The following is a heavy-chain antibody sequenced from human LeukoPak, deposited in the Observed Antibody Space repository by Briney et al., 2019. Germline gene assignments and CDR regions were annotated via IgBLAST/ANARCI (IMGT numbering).Heavy chain of an antibody. Sequence: GASVKVSRKASGYTFTTYGISWLRQAPGQGLEWMGWISAYNGNTNYAQKLQGRVTMTTDTSTSTAYMELGSLRSDDTAVYYCARSPSQVRGVIITGYFDDWGQGTLVTVSS. V-gene: IGHV1-18*01. CDR2: ISAYNGNT. CDR3: ARSPSQVRGVIITGYFDD. J-gene: IGHJ4*02. CDR1: GYTFTTYG. D-gene: IGHD3-10*01.